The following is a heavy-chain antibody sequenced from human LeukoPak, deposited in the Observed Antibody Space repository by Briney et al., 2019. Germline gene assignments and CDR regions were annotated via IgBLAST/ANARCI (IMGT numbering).Heavy chain of an antibody. Sequence: GGSLRLSCAASGFTFSTYSLNWVRQAPGKGLEWVSSITRSSTSTYYTDSVRGRFTISRDNAKNSLYLQMNSLRAEDTAVYYCARDNWNDAPGGFDPWGQGTLVTVSS. CDR1: GFTFSTYS. CDR2: ITRSSTST. V-gene: IGHV3-21*01. CDR3: ARDNWNDAPGGFDP. J-gene: IGHJ5*02. D-gene: IGHD1-20*01.